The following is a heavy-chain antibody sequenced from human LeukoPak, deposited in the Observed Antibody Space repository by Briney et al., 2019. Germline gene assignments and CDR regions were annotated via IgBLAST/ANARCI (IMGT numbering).Heavy chain of an antibody. D-gene: IGHD1-26*01. CDR1: GFTFSSYA. Sequence: PGGSLRLSCAASGFTFSSYAMHWVRQAPAKGLEWVAVISYDGSNKYYADSVKGRFTISRDNSKNTLYLQMNSLRAEDTAVYYCAKDRVGATLYFDCWGQGTLVTVSS. CDR3: AKDRVGATLYFDC. CDR2: ISYDGSNK. V-gene: IGHV3-30*04. J-gene: IGHJ4*02.